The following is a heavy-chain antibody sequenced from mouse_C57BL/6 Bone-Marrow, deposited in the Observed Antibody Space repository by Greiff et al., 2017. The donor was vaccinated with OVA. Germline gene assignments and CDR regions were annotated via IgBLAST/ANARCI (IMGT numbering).Heavy chain of an antibody. D-gene: IGHD2-1*01. CDR2: FYPGSGSI. J-gene: IGHJ2*01. CDR3: ARHEDGNPYFDY. Sequence: VKLVESGAELVKPGASVKLSCKASGYTFTEYTIHWVKQRSGQGLEWIGWFYPGSGSIKYNEKFKDKATLTADKSSSTVYMELSRLTSEDSAVYFCARHEDGNPYFDYWGQGTTLTVSS. V-gene: IGHV1-62-2*01. CDR1: GYTFTEYT.